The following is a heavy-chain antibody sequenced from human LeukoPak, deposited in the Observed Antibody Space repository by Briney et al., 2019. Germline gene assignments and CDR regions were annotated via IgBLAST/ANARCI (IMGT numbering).Heavy chain of an antibody. CDR1: GGSIDTSTYY. V-gene: IGHV4-39*01. CDR3: ASVSSAETFLDY. J-gene: IGHJ4*02. CDR2: GFYTGST. Sequence: SETLSLTCTVSGGSIDTSTYYWGWIRQPPGKGLEWIGSGFYTGSTNYNPSLKSRVTISVDTSKNQFSLKLSSVTAADTAVYYCASVSSAETFLDYWGQGTLVTVSS. D-gene: IGHD2/OR15-2a*01.